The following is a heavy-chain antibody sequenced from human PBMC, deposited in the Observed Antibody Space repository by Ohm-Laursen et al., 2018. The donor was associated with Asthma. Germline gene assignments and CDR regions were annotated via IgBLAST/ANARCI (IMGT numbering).Heavy chain of an antibody. CDR2: INPNSDGT. CDR1: GYTFTGYY. D-gene: IGHD3-10*01. J-gene: IGHJ6*02. CDR3: ARWFRGSYCGMDV. V-gene: IGHV1-2*06. Sequence: ASVKVSCKASGYTFTGYYMHWVRQAPGQGLEWMGRINPNSDGTNYAQKFQGRVTMTRDTSISTAYMELSRLRSDDTAVYYCARWFRGSYCGMDVWGQGTTVTVSS.